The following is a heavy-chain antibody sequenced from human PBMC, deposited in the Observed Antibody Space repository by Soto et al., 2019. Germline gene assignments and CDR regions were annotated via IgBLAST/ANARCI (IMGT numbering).Heavy chain of an antibody. Sequence: SETLSLTCSVSGGSISGYYWSWSRQPPGKGLEWIGEINHSGSTNYNPSLKSRVTISVDTSKNQFSLKLSSVTAADTAVYYCARALFRQRYYFDYWGQGTLVTVS. D-gene: IGHD3-16*01. CDR1: GGSISGYY. V-gene: IGHV4-34*01. CDR2: INHSGST. J-gene: IGHJ4*02. CDR3: ARALFRQRYYFDY.